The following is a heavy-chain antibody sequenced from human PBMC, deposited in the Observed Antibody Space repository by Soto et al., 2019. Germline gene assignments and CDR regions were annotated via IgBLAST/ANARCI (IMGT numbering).Heavy chain of an antibody. CDR2: ISYDGSNK. J-gene: IGHJ4*02. D-gene: IGHD2-21*02. CDR1: GFTFSSYG. V-gene: IGHV3-30*18. CDR3: AKDQCGGDCCPDY. Sequence: QVQLVESGGGVVQPGRSLRLSCAASGFTFSSYGTHWVRQAPGKGLEWVAVISYDGSNKYYADSVKGRFTISRDNCKNTLYLQMNSLRAEDTAVYYCAKDQCGGDCCPDYWGQGTLVTVSS.